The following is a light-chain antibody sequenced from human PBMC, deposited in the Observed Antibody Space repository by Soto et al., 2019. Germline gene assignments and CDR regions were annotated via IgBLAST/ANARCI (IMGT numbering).Light chain of an antibody. V-gene: IGKV3-11*01. CDR3: QQRSTWPT. CDR2: DAS. CDR1: QSVSSY. J-gene: IGKJ5*01. Sequence: EIVLTQSPATLSLSPGERATLSCRASQSVSSYLAWYQQKPGQAPRLLIYDASNRATGIPARFSGSGSGTDFTLTISILEPEDFAVYYCQQRSTWPTFGQGTRLEIK.